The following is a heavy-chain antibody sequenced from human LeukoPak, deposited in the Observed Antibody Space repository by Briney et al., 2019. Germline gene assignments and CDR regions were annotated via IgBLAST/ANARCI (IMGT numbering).Heavy chain of an antibody. V-gene: IGHV1-18*01. J-gene: IGHJ4*02. CDR1: GGTFSSYA. D-gene: IGHD6-19*01. Sequence: ASVKVSCKASGGTFSSYAISWVRQAPGQGLEWMGWISAYNGNTNYAQKLQGRVTMTTDTSTSTAYMELRSLRSDDTAVYYCATKTAVAGSPEDYWGQGTLVTVSS. CDR2: ISAYNGNT. CDR3: ATKTAVAGSPEDY.